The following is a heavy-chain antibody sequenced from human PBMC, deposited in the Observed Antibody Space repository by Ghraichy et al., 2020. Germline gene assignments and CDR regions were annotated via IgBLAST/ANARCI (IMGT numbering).Heavy chain of an antibody. J-gene: IGHJ6*03. Sequence: GGSLRLSCAASGFRFSDHYMDWVRQAPGKGLEWVGRTRNKANSYTTEYAASVKGRFTISRDDSKNSLYLQMNSLKTEDTAVYYWARAIGLENYLDVWGKGTTVTVSS. V-gene: IGHV3-72*01. D-gene: IGHD5-24*01. CDR3: ARAIGLENYLDV. CDR2: TRNKANSYTT. CDR1: GFRFSDHY.